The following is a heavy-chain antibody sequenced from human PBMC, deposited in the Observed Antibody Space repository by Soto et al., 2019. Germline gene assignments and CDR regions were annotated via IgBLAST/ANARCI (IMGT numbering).Heavy chain of an antibody. D-gene: IGHD3-22*01. CDR3: AREDSSDYSDY. Sequence: SRVTISVDTSRNQFSLKLSSVTAADTAVYYCAREDSSDYSDYWGQGTLVTVSS. V-gene: IGHV4-59*01. J-gene: IGHJ4*02.